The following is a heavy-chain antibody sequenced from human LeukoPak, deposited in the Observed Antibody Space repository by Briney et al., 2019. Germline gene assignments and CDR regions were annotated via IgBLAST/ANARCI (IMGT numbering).Heavy chain of an antibody. D-gene: IGHD2-8*01. CDR1: GFTFSTYS. CDR3: ARDPRPFGCTTDNCPRYYFDY. CDR2: VSSGSTYI. Sequence: PGGSLRLSCVASGFTFSTYSMDWVRQAPGKGLEWVSSVSSGSTYIYYADSVKGRFTISRDNAKNSLYLQMNTLRAEDTAVYYCARDPRPFGCTTDNCPRYYFDYWGQGTLVTVSS. V-gene: IGHV3-21*01. J-gene: IGHJ4*02.